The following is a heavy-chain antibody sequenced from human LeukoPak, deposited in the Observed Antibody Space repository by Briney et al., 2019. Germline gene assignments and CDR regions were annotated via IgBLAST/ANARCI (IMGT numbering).Heavy chain of an antibody. Sequence: PSQTLSLTCTVSGGSISIGSYFWSWIRQPAGRGKEWIGRIYTSGSTNYNPSLKSRVTISVDTSRNQFSLKLSSVTAADTAVYYCAREEAAYYYDSSGFGDWGQGTLVTVS. J-gene: IGHJ4*02. CDR2: IYTSGST. CDR3: AREEAAYYYDSSGFGD. V-gene: IGHV4-61*02. D-gene: IGHD3-22*01. CDR1: GGSISIGSYF.